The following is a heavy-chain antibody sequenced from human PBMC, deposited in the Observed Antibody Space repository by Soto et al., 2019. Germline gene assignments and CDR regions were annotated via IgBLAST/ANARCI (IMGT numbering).Heavy chain of an antibody. CDR3: AREQAVAGPLDY. CDR2: IIPIFGTA. CDR1: GGTFSSYA. Sequence: GASVKVSCKASGGTFSSYAISWVRQAPGQGLEWMGGIIPIFGTASYAQKFQGRVTITADESTSTAYMELSSLRSGDTAVYYCAREQAVAGPLDYWGQGTLVTVSS. V-gene: IGHV1-69*13. D-gene: IGHD6-19*01. J-gene: IGHJ4*02.